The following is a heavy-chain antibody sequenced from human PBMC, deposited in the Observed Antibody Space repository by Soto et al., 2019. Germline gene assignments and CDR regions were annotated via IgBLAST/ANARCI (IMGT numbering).Heavy chain of an antibody. D-gene: IGHD3-22*01. J-gene: IGHJ4*02. CDR2: ISYDGSNK. CDR1: GFTFSSYG. V-gene: IGHV3-30*18. Sequence: PGGSLRLSCAASGFTFSSYGMHWVRQAPGKGLEWVAVISYDGSNKYYADSVKGRFTISRDNSKNTLYLQMNSLRAEDTAVYYCAKVNRDYYDSSGYSWDYWGQGTLVTVSS. CDR3: AKVNRDYYDSSGYSWDY.